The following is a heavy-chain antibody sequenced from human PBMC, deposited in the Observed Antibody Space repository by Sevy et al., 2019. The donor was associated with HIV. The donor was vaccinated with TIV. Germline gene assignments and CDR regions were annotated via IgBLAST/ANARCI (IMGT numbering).Heavy chain of an antibody. V-gene: IGHV4-39*01. CDR3: AGPILTYNNGWSYYDY. CDR2: INYSGST. CDR1: GASISSSGYY. J-gene: IGHJ4*02. D-gene: IGHD6-19*01. Sequence: SETLSLTCTVSGASISSSGYYWGWIRQPPGKGLEWIASINYSGSTFYNPSLKSRVTISADTSKNQFSLDLNSVPAANTAIYYCAGPILTYNNGWSYYDYWGQGTVVTVSS.